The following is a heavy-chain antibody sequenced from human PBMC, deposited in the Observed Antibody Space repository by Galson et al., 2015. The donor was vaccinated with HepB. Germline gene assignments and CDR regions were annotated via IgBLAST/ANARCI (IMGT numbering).Heavy chain of an antibody. D-gene: IGHD1-26*01. CDR2: ISGSGGST. CDR1: GFTFSSYA. J-gene: IGHJ4*02. Sequence: SLRLSCAASGFTFSSYAMSWVRQAPGKGPEWVSAISGSGGSTYYADSVKGRFTISRDNSKNTLYLQTNSLRAEDTAVYYCAKHGGSYYRSFFDYWGQGTLVTVSS. CDR3: AKHGGSYYRSFFDY. V-gene: IGHV3-23*01.